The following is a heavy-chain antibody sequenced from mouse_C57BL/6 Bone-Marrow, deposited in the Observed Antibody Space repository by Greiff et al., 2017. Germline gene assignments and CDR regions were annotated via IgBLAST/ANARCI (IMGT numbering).Heavy chain of an antibody. V-gene: IGHV14-4*01. CDR2: IDPENGDT. J-gene: IGHJ1*03. Sequence: EVQLQQSGAELVRPGASVKLSCTASGFNIKDDYMHWVKQRPEQGLEWIGWIDPENGDTEYASKSQGKATITADTSSNTAYLQLSSLTSEDTAVYYCTPYYYGSSYGYFDVWGTGTTVTVSS. CDR1: GFNIKDDY. D-gene: IGHD1-1*01. CDR3: TPYYYGSSYGYFDV.